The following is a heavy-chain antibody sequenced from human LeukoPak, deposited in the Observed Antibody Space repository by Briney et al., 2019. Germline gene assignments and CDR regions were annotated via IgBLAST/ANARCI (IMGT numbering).Heavy chain of an antibody. V-gene: IGHV4-30-4*07. D-gene: IGHD3-10*01. CDR3: ARVNALLWFGELGP. CDR1: GGSISSGGYS. CDR2: IYYSGRT. Sequence: SETLSLTCAVSGGSISSGGYSWNWIRQPPGKGLEWIGYIYYSGRTYYNPSLKSRVTISVDTSKNQFSLKLSSVTAADTAVYYCARVNALLWFGELGPWGQGTLVTVSS. J-gene: IGHJ5*02.